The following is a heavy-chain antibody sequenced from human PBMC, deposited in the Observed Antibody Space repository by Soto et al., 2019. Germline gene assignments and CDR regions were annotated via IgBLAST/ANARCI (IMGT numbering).Heavy chain of an antibody. D-gene: IGHD3-9*01. V-gene: IGHV4-59*01. CDR2: IYYSGST. Sequence: PSETLSLTCTVSGGSISSYYWSWIRQPPGKGLEWIGYIYYSGSTNYNPSLKSRVTISVDTSKNQFSLKLSSVTAADTAVYYCARTKVRYFDWLYFDPWGQGTLVTVSS. J-gene: IGHJ5*02. CDR1: GGSISSYY. CDR3: ARTKVRYFDWLYFDP.